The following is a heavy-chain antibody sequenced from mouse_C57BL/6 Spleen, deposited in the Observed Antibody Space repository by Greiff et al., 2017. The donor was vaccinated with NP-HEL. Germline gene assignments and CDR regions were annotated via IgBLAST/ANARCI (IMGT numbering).Heavy chain of an antibody. CDR1: GFTFTDYY. V-gene: IGHV7-3*01. CDR3: ARFIRLRGFDY. CDR2: IRNKANGYTT. Sequence: EVQLVESGGGLVQPGGSLSLSCAASGFTFTDYYMSWVRQPPGKALEWLGFIRNKANGYTTEYSASVKGRFTISRDNSQSILYLQMNALRAEDSATYYCARFIRLRGFDYWGQGTTLTVSS. J-gene: IGHJ2*01. D-gene: IGHD2-4*01.